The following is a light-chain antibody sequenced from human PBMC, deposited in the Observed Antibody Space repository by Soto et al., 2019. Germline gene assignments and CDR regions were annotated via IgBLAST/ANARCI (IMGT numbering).Light chain of an antibody. V-gene: IGKV3-15*01. CDR3: QQYSNWPLT. J-gene: IGKJ3*01. CDR2: GAS. Sequence: EIVMTQSPATLSVSPGERATLSCRASQSVSSNLAWYQQKPGQAPRLLIYGASIRATGIPARFSGSGSGAEFTLTISSLQSEDCAVYYCQQYSNWPLTVGPGTKVDIK. CDR1: QSVSSN.